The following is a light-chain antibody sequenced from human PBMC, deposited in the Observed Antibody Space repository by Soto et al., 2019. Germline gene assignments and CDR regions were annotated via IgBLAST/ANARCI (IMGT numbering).Light chain of an antibody. CDR2: AAS. CDR3: QQYGSSPLYT. V-gene: IGKV3-20*01. J-gene: IGKJ2*01. CDR1: QSVSSVR. Sequence: EIVLTQSPGTLSLSPGERATLSCRASQSVSSVRLAWYQQKPGQAPRLLIYAASTRATGIPDRFSGSRSGTDFTLTISRLEPEDFAVYYCQQYGSSPLYTFGQRTKLEIK.